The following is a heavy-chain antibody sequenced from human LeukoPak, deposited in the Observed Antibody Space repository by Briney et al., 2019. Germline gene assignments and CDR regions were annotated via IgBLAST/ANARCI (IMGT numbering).Heavy chain of an antibody. CDR2: INPNSGGT. V-gene: IGHV1-2*02. J-gene: IGHJ4*02. CDR3: ARVKHPIRWSGPVIRHFDY. Sequence: ASVKVSCKASGYTFTGYYMHWVRQAPGQGREWMGWINPNSGGTNYAQKFRGRVTMTRDTSISTASMELSRLRSDDTAVYHCARVKHPIRWSGPVIRHFDYWGQGTLVTVTS. D-gene: IGHD3-3*01. CDR1: GYTFTGYY.